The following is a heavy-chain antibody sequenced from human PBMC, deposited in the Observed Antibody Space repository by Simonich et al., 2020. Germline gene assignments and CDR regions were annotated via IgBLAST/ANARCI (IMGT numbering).Heavy chain of an antibody. CDR2: SNPNSGGT. V-gene: IGHV1-2*02. CDR1: GSTFTGYY. D-gene: IGHD6-13*01. J-gene: IGHJ1*01. Sequence: QVQLVQSGAEVKKPGASVKVSCKASGSTFTGYYMHWVRQAPGQGLELMGGSNPNSGGTNYAQKFQGRVTMTSDTSISTAYMELSRLRSDDTAVYYCARSHIAAAGTGYFQHWGQGTLVTVSS. CDR3: ARSHIAAAGTGYFQH.